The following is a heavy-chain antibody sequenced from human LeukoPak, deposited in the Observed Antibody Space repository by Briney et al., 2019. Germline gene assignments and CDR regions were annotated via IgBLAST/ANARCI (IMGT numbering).Heavy chain of an antibody. CDR1: GFTVSSNY. CDR2: IYSGGST. CDR3: ARETYYYGSGSYFYLDY. Sequence: GGSLRLSCAASGFTVSSNYMSWVRQAPGKGLEWVSVIYSGGSTYYADSVKGRFTISRDNSKSTLYLQMNSLRAEDTAVYYCARETYYYGSGSYFYLDYWGQGTLVTVSS. V-gene: IGHV3-66*01. D-gene: IGHD3-10*01. J-gene: IGHJ4*02.